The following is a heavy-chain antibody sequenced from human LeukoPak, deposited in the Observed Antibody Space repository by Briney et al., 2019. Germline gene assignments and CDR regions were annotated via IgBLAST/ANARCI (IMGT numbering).Heavy chain of an antibody. CDR1: GYGFTNYW. Sequence: GESLQISCKASGYGFTNYWIGWVRQMPGKGLEWMGITYPGDSDTRYSQSFQGQVTISADKSISTAYLQWSSLKASDTAMYYCARHQGFSSAWYADFWGQGTLVTVAS. D-gene: IGHD6-19*01. CDR2: TYPGDSDT. V-gene: IGHV5-51*01. J-gene: IGHJ4*02. CDR3: ARHQGFSSAWYADF.